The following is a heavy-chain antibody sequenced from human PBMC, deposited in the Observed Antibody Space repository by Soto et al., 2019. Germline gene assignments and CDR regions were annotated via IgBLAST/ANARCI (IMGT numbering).Heavy chain of an antibody. Sequence: PGGSLRLSCAASGFTFSSYAMHWVRQAPGKGLEWVAVISYDGSNKYYADSVKGRFTISRDNSKNTLYLQMNSLRAEDTAVYYCAGEYSSSWNYYGMDVWDQGTTVTVSS. J-gene: IGHJ6*02. V-gene: IGHV3-30-3*01. CDR1: GFTFSSYA. CDR2: ISYDGSNK. CDR3: AGEYSSSWNYYGMDV. D-gene: IGHD6-6*01.